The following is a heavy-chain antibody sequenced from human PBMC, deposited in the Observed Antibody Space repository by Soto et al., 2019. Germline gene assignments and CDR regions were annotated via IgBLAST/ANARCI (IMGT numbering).Heavy chain of an antibody. CDR1: GFTFSTYG. V-gene: IGHV3-23*01. CDR3: GHRSLPEGLQGTLGAFDF. J-gene: IGHJ3*01. Sequence: EVQVLESGGGLVQPGGSLRLSCAASGFTFSTYGMSWVRQAPGKGLEWVSDLSGSGRSTYYTDSVKGRFTISRDNSKNPLYLQLNSLRAEDTAVYYCGHRSLPEGLQGTLGAFDFWGQGTMVTVSS. CDR2: LSGSGRST.